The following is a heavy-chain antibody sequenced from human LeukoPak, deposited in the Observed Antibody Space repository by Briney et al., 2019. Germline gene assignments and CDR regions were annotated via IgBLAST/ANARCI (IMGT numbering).Heavy chain of an antibody. J-gene: IGHJ2*01. CDR1: GYNFTPYW. Sequence: GESLQISCKASGYNFTPYWIGWVRQMPGKGLEWMGITFPGGSDTKYSPPFQGLVTMSADRSTSTAYLQWNSLKASDTAMYYCVRHFHPAETTGGYFDLLGRGTLVTVSS. CDR2: TFPGGSDT. D-gene: IGHD4-17*01. V-gene: IGHV5-51*01. CDR3: VRHFHPAETTGGYFDL.